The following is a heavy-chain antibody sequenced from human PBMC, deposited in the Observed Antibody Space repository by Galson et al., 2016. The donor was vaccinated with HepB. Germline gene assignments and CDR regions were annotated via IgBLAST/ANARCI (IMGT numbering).Heavy chain of an antibody. V-gene: IGHV3-74*01. CDR1: GFTFNSDW. Sequence: SLRLSCAASGFTFNSDWMHWVRQAPGKGLVWVSRIKIDGSDASYADSVRGRFTISRDNAKDTLYLQMNSLRTEDTAVYFCARDLRYSGSYGTLDWGQGTLVTVPS. D-gene: IGHD1-26*01. J-gene: IGHJ4*02. CDR3: ARDLRYSGSYGTLD. CDR2: IKIDGSDA.